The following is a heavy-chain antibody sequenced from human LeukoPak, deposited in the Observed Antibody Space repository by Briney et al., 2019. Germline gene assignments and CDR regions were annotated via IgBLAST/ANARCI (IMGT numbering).Heavy chain of an antibody. CDR2: IYYSGST. V-gene: IGHV4-59*01. J-gene: IGHJ4*02. Sequence: PSETLSLTCTVSGGSISSYYWSWIRQPPGKGLEWIGYIYYSGSTNYNPSLKSRVTISVDTSKNQFSLKLSSVTAADTAVYYCARAPVLYYFDYWGQGILVTVSS. D-gene: IGHD1-1*01. CDR1: GGSISSYY. CDR3: ARAPVLYYFDY.